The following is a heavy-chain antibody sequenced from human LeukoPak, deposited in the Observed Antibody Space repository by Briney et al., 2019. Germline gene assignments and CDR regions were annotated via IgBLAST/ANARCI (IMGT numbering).Heavy chain of an antibody. Sequence: ASVKVSCKASGYIFTGYYMHWVRQAPGQGLEWMGWMNPNSGGTNYAQKFQGRVTMTRDTSISTAYMELSRLRSDDTAVYYCARDQWRITMVRGVIGPLRYWGQGTLVTVSS. CDR3: ARDQWRITMVRGVIGPLRY. V-gene: IGHV1-2*02. CDR1: GYIFTGYY. D-gene: IGHD3-10*01. CDR2: MNPNSGGT. J-gene: IGHJ4*02.